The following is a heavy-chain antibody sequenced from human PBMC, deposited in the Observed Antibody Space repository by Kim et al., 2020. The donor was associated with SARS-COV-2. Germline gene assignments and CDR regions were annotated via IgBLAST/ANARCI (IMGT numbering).Heavy chain of an antibody. J-gene: IGHJ3*02. CDR2: IWYDGSNK. CDR3: AKDFGPRRLSWYYYDSSGYYGTDAFDI. V-gene: IGHV3-33*06. CDR1: GFTFSSYG. D-gene: IGHD3-22*01. Sequence: GRSLRLSCAASGFTFSSYGMHWVRQAPGKGLEWVAVIWYDGSNKYYADSVKGRFTISRDNSKNTLYLQMNSLRAEDTAVYYCAKDFGPRRLSWYYYDSSGYYGTDAFDIWGQGTMVTVSS.